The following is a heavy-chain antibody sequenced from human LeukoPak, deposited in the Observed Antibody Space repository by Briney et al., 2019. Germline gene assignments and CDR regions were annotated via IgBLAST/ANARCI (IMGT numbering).Heavy chain of an antibody. Sequence: LAGRSLRLSCAASGFSLNSYAIHWVRQAPGKGLEWVTAISYDGSNKHYADSVRGRFTISRDNSKNTLYLQMNSLRSDDTAVYYCAQGGSEIYYFYHGMDVWGRGTTVTVSS. CDR1: GFSLNSYA. V-gene: IGHV3-30*03. CDR3: AQGGSEIYYFYHGMDV. J-gene: IGHJ6*02. D-gene: IGHD3-10*01. CDR2: ISYDGSNK.